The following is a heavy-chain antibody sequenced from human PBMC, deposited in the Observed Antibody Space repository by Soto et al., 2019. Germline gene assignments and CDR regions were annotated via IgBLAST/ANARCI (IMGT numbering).Heavy chain of an antibody. V-gene: IGHV3-66*01. CDR3: ARDDVLCDGGRCYGVPLDV. D-gene: IGHD2-15*01. J-gene: IGHJ6*03. CDR2: IQSGGPT. Sequence: PGGSLRLSCAASGFTVSSKYMSWVRQAPGKGLEWVSLIQSGGPTYYADSVKGRFTISRDTSENTVHLQMDSLRAEDTAVYYCARDDVLCDGGRCYGVPLDVWGKGT. CDR1: GFTVSSKY.